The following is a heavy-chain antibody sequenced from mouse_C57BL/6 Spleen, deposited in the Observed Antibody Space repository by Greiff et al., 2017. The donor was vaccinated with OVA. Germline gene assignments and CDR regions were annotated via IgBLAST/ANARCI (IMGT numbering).Heavy chain of an antibody. CDR2: IYPGDGDT. J-gene: IGHJ2*01. V-gene: IGHV1-82*01. CDR3: ARSLDSSGYAYYFDY. CDR1: GYAFSSSW. D-gene: IGHD3-2*02. Sequence: QVQLQQSGPELVKPGASVKISCKASGYAFSSSWMNWVKQRPGKGLEWIGRIYPGDGDTNYNGKFKGKATLTADKSSSTAYMQLSSLTSEDSAVYVCARSLDSSGYAYYFDYWGQGTTLTVSS.